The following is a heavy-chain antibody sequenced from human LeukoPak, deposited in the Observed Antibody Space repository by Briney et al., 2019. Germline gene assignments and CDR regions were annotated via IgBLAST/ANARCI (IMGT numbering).Heavy chain of an antibody. D-gene: IGHD4-17*01. Sequence: GGSLRLSCAASGFTFTRYWMSWVRQAPGRGLEWVANIKQEGSETHYVDSVKGRFTISRDNARNLVYLQMNSLRDDDTAVYYCARDGDYIMPPFDYWGQGILVTVSS. CDR1: GFTFTRYW. CDR2: IKQEGSET. CDR3: ARDGDYIMPPFDY. V-gene: IGHV3-7*01. J-gene: IGHJ4*02.